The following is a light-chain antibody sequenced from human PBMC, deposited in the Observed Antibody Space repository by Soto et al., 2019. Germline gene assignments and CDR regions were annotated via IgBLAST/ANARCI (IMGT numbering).Light chain of an antibody. V-gene: IGKV3D-15*01. J-gene: IGKJ1*01. CDR3: QQYDKWPRT. CDR1: QSLSVS. CDR2: GTS. Sequence: PGDRATLSCRASQSLSVSYLAWYQQRPGQAPRLLIYGTSTRATGIPDRFSGSGSGTEFTLTISSLQSDDLAVYYCQQYDKWPRTFGQGTKVEIK.